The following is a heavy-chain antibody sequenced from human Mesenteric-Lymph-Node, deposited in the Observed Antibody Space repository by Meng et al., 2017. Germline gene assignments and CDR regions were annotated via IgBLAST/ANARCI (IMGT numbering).Heavy chain of an antibody. Sequence: SETLSLTCTVSGGSISSSSYYWGWIRQPPGKGLEWIGSIYYSGSTYYNPSLKSRVTISVDTSKNQFSLKLSSVTAADTAVYYCARDGTYYYGSGRIDYWGQGTLVTVSS. V-gene: IGHV4-39*07. CDR1: GGSISSSSYY. J-gene: IGHJ4*02. CDR2: IYYSGST. CDR3: ARDGTYYYGSGRIDY. D-gene: IGHD3-10*01.